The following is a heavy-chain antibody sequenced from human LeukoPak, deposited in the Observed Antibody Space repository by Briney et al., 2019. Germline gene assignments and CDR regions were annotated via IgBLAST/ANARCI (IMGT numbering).Heavy chain of an antibody. Sequence: PGGSVRLSCAASGFTFDDYDMLWVRQAPGQGLVWVSRINIDGRTANYADSVKGRFSISRENSKGTLYLQMNSLRADDTAVYYCVRGGTDILLEPPASPFDYWGQGALVTVSS. D-gene: IGHD2-8*01. J-gene: IGHJ4*02. CDR2: INIDGRTA. V-gene: IGHV3-74*01. CDR1: GFTFDDYD. CDR3: VRGGTDILLEPPASPFDY.